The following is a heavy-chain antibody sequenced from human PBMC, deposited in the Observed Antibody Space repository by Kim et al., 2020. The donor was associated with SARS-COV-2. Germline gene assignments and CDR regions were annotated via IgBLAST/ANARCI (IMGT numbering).Heavy chain of an antibody. Sequence: GESLKISCKGSGYSFTSYWIGWVRQMPGKGLEWMGIIYPGDSDTRYSPSFQGQVTISADKSISTAYLQWSSLKASDTAMYYCARQTSYCSSTSCYYYYYYMDVWGKGTTVTVSS. CDR1: GYSFTSYW. D-gene: IGHD2-2*01. V-gene: IGHV5-51*01. CDR2: IYPGDSDT. J-gene: IGHJ6*03. CDR3: ARQTSYCSSTSCYYYYYYMDV.